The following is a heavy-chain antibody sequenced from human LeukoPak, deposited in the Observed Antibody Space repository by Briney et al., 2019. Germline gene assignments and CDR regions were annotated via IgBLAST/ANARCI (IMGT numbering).Heavy chain of an antibody. D-gene: IGHD6-6*01. V-gene: IGHV4-4*07. CDR2: IYTSGST. CDR3: ARAARRFGDINWFDP. Sequence: PSETLSLTCTVSGGSISSYYWSWIRRPAGKGLEWIGRIYTSGSTNYNPSLKSRVTMSVDTSKNQFSLKLSSVTAADTAVYYCARAARRFGDINWFDPWGQGTLVTVSS. CDR1: GGSISSYY. J-gene: IGHJ5*02.